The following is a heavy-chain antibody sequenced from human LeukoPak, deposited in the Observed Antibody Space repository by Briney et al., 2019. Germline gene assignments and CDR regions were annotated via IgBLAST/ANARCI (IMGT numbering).Heavy chain of an antibody. CDR1: GGSISNNY. CDR2: IYYTEST. D-gene: IGHD1-1*01. J-gene: IGHJ5*02. CDR3: ARGSWKFDP. V-gene: IGHV4-59*01. Sequence: SETPSLTCTVSGGSISNNYWSWIRQPPGKGLEWIGYIYYTESTNYNPFLKSRVTISLKPSKNHFSLKLSSVTAADTAVYYCARGSWKFDPWGQGTLVTVSS.